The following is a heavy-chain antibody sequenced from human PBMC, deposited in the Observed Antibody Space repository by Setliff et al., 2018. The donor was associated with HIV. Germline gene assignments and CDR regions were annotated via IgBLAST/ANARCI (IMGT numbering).Heavy chain of an antibody. CDR2: INHSEIT. CDR3: ARKGVDLYFGVDAFDM. V-gene: IGHV4-34*01. Sequence: SETLSLTCTVYGGSFSNYYTNWIRQPPGKGLEWIGEINHSEITKYNPSLESRVTISLDTSKNQFSLKLTSVTAADTSVYYGARKGVDLYFGVDAFDMWGQGTMVTVSS. CDR1: GGSFSNYY. D-gene: IGHD3-10*01. J-gene: IGHJ3*02.